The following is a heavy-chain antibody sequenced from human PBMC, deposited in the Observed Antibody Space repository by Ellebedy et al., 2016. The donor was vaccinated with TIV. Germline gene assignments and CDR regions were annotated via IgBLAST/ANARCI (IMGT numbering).Heavy chain of an antibody. Sequence: GESLKLSCAASGFTFSNAWMSWVRQAPGKGLEWVGRINSKNDGGTADYAAPVKGRFTISRDDAKNTLYLQLNSLKTEDTAVYYCTTDHYDSCYNWGQGTLVTFST. J-gene: IGHJ4*02. CDR2: INSKNDGGTA. CDR3: TTDHYDSCYN. CDR1: GFTFSNAW. V-gene: IGHV3-15*01. D-gene: IGHD3-22*01.